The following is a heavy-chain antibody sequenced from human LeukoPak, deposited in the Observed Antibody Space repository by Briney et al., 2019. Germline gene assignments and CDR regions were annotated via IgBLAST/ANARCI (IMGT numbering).Heavy chain of an antibody. CDR3: ARGGYYDSSGFDY. CDR1: GYTFTSYG. J-gene: IGHJ4*02. V-gene: IGHV1-18*01. CDR2: IRAYNGNT. D-gene: IGHD3-22*01. Sequence: ASVKVSCKASGYTFTSYGISWVRQAPGQGLEWMGWIRAYNGNTENAQKFQGRVTMTTDTSTSTAYMELRSLRSDDTAVYYCARGGYYDSSGFDYWGQGTLVIVSS.